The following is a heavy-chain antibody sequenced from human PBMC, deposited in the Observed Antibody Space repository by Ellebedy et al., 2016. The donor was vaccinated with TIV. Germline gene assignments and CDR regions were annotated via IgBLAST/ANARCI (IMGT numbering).Heavy chain of an antibody. CDR3: ARARLDWNWFDP. D-gene: IGHD3-9*01. CDR2: IWYDGSNK. V-gene: IGHV3-33*01. Sequence: GESLKISXAASGFTFSSYGMHWVRQAPGKGLEWVAVIWYDGSNKYYADSVKGRFTISRDNSKNKLYLQMNSLRAEDTAVYYCARARLDWNWFDPWGQGTLVTVSS. J-gene: IGHJ5*02. CDR1: GFTFSSYG.